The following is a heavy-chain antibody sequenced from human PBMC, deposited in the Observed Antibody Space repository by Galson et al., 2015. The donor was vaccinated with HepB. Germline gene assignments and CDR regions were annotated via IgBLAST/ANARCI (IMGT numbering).Heavy chain of an antibody. Sequence: SLRLSCAASGFTFKNYDMHWVRQPPGKGLEWVAVMSHDGNNEYYVHSVKGRFTVSRDESNKTLYLQMKSLRSDDTAVYYCAKDRLQLINENSHEYVMDIWGQGTTVTVSS. CDR3: AKDRLQLINENSHEYVMDI. J-gene: IGHJ6*02. CDR2: MSHDGNNE. CDR1: GFTFKNYD. D-gene: IGHD5-24*01. V-gene: IGHV3-30*18.